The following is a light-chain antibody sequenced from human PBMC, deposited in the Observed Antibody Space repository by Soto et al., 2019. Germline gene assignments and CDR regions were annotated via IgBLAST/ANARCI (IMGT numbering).Light chain of an antibody. J-gene: IGKJ1*01. CDR1: QSVSSSY. CDR2: GAS. V-gene: IGKV3-20*01. CDR3: QQYTTYWT. Sequence: EIVLTQSPGTLSLSPGERATLSCRASQSVSSSYLAWYQQKPGQAPRLLIYGASTRATGIPARFSGSGSGTEFTLTISSLQPNDSATYYCQQYTTYWTFGQGTKVDIK.